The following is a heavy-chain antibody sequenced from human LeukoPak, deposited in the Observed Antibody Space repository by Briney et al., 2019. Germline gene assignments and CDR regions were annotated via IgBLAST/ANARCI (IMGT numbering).Heavy chain of an antibody. V-gene: IGHV3-30*18. CDR2: ISYDGSNK. CDR3: AKVGYSSSWYYFDY. J-gene: IGHJ4*02. D-gene: IGHD6-13*01. CDR1: GFTFSSYG. Sequence: QPGGSLRLSCAASGFTFSSYGMHWVRQAPGKGLEWVAVISYDGSNKYYADSVKGRFTISRDNSKNTLYLQMNSLRAEDTAVYYCAKVGYSSSWYYFDYWGQGTLVTVSS.